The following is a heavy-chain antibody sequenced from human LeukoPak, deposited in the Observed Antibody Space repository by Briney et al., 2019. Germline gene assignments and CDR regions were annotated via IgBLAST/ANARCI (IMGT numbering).Heavy chain of an antibody. CDR1: GFTFSSYG. V-gene: IGHV3-21*05. D-gene: IGHD3-10*01. CDR3: ARRGPYFDY. J-gene: IGHJ4*02. Sequence: GGSLRLSCAASGFTFSSYGMSWVRQAPGKGLEWISYISSTSTDIYYVDSVKGRFTISRDNAKNSVYLQMNSLRAEDTAIYYCARRGPYFDYWGQGILVTVSS. CDR2: ISSTSTDI.